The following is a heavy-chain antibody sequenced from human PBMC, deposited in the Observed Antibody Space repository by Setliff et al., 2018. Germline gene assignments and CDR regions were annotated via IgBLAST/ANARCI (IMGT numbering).Heavy chain of an antibody. J-gene: IGHJ4*02. V-gene: IGHV4-4*07. D-gene: IGHD5-18*01. CDR2: ISTSGST. CDR1: GGSISGYY. CDR3: VRSMPDTANFDY. Sequence: LTCTVSGGSISGYYWSWIRQPAGKGLEWIGRISTSGSTNYNPSLKSRLTMSVDTSKNQFSLKVTSVTAADTAVYYCVRSMPDTANFDYWGQGTLVTVSS.